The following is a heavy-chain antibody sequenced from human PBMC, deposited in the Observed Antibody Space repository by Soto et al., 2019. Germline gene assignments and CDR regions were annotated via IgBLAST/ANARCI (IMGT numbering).Heavy chain of an antibody. J-gene: IGHJ5*01. D-gene: IGHD5-12*01. CDR1: EFTFSSYG. Sequence: QVQLVESGGGVVQPGRSLTLSCAASEFTFSSYGIHWVRQAPGKGLEWVAVISYDGSDKYYVDSVKGRFTISRDNSKNTLDLQMNSLRAEDTAVYYCVREAIVASTVPHNWVDSWGQGTLVTVSS. CDR2: ISYDGSDK. V-gene: IGHV3-30*03. CDR3: VREAIVASTVPHNWVDS.